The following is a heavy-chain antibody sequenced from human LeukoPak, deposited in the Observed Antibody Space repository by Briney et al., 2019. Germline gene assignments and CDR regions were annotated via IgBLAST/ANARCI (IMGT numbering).Heavy chain of an antibody. CDR2: ISGSGGST. Sequence: XXSLRLSCAASGFTFSSYAMSWVRQAPGKGLEWVSAISGSGGSTYYADSVRGRFTISRDNAKNSLYLQMNSLRAEDTALYYCARVSYRQDGMDVWGQGATVIVSS. V-gene: IGHV3-23*01. CDR3: ARVSYRQDGMDV. D-gene: IGHD5-12*01. CDR1: GFTFSSYA. J-gene: IGHJ6*02.